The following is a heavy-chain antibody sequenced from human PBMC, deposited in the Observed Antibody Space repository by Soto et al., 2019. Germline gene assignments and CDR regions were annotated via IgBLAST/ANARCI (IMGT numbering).Heavy chain of an antibody. V-gene: IGHV1-18*01. CDR1: GCTFTSYG. Sequence: ASVKVSCKASGCTFTSYGISWVRQAPGQGLEWMGWISAYNGNTNYAQKLQGRVTMTTDTSTSTAYMELRSLRSDDTAVYYCAREIYGGNSYYFDFWGQGTLVTVSS. CDR2: ISAYNGNT. CDR3: AREIYGGNSYYFDF. D-gene: IGHD2-21*02. J-gene: IGHJ4*02.